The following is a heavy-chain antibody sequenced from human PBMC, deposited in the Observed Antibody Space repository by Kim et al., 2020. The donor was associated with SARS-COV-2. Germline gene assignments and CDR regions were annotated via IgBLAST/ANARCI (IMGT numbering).Heavy chain of an antibody. CDR2: ISYDGSNK. Sequence: GGSLRLSCAASGFTFSSYGMHWVRQAPGKGLEWVAVISYDGSNKYYADSVKGRFTISRDNSKNTLYLQMNSLRAEDTAVYYCAKDQGRGYSSSWSSPDPWGQGTLVTVSS. V-gene: IGHV3-30*18. D-gene: IGHD6-13*01. CDR1: GFTFSSYG. CDR3: AKDQGRGYSSSWSSPDP. J-gene: IGHJ5*02.